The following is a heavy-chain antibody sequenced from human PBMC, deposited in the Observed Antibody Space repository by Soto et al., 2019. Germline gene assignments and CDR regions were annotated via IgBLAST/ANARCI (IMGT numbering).Heavy chain of an antibody. V-gene: IGHV1-18*01. CDR1: GYTFTIYG. CDR3: ARDTMTGYLQFDY. D-gene: IGHD3-9*01. CDR2: INANNGNT. Sequence: QVQLVQSGAEVKKPGASVKVSCRASGYTFTIYGISWVRQAPGQGLEWMGWINANNGNTNYAQTLQGRVTMTTDTSTTTAYMELRSLRSDDTAVYYCARDTMTGYLQFDYWGQGTLVTVSS. J-gene: IGHJ4*02.